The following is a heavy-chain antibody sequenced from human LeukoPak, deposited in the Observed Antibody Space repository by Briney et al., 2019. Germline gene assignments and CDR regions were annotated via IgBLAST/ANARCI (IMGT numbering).Heavy chain of an antibody. CDR3: ASAPDLLCSSTSCQPFDY. CDR1: GGSISSSSYY. CDR2: VYYSGST. D-gene: IGHD2-2*01. J-gene: IGHJ4*02. Sequence: PSETLSLTCTVSGGSISSSSYYRGWIRQPPGKGLEWIGSVYYSGSTYYNPSLKSRVTISVDTSKNQFSLKLSSVTAADTAVYYCASAPDLLCSSTSCQPFDYWGQGTLVTVSS. V-gene: IGHV4-39*01.